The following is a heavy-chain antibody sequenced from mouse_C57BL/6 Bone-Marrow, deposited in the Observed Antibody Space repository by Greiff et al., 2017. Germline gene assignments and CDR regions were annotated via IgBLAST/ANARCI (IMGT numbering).Heavy chain of an antibody. V-gene: IGHV14-4*01. D-gene: IGHD2-5*01. Sequence: EVQLQQSGAELVRPGASVKLSCTASGFNIKDDYMHWVKQRPEQGLEWIGWIDPENGDTEYASKFQGKATITADTSSNTAYLQLSSLTSEDTAVYYCTTNYSNSAWFAYWCQGTLVTVSA. CDR1: GFNIKDDY. CDR2: IDPENGDT. CDR3: TTNYSNSAWFAY. J-gene: IGHJ3*01.